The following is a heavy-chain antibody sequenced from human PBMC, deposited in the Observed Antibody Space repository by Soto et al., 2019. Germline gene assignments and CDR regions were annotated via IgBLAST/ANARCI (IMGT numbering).Heavy chain of an antibody. CDR3: ARAPSTTGYYGLDV. V-gene: IGHV3-53*01. J-gene: IGHJ6*02. CDR2: IYSGGVT. CDR1: GFTVKNYQ. Sequence: SLRLSCAASGFTVKNYQMNWVRQAPGKGLEWVSVIYSGGVTYYPDSVKGRFTTIRDTSKNTVYLQMNSLRADDTAMYYCARAPSTTGYYGLDVWGQGTTVTVSS.